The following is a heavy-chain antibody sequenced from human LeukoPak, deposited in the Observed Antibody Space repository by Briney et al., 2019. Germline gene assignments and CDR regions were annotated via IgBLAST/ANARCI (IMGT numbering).Heavy chain of an antibody. Sequence: GASVTVSFTASGYTFTSYIISWVCQAPGQGLEWMGWINAYNGNTDYAQRGQGRVTMTTDTSTSTAYMELRSLRSDDTAVYYCARDRHIAAAVYYYYMDAWGKGTPVTVSS. CDR1: GYTFTSYI. CDR2: INAYNGNT. CDR3: ARDRHIAAAVYYYYMDA. V-gene: IGHV1-18*01. D-gene: IGHD6-13*01. J-gene: IGHJ6*03.